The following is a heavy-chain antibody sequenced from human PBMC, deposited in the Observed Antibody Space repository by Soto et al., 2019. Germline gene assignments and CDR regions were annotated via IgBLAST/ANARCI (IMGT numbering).Heavy chain of an antibody. D-gene: IGHD3-3*01. CDR3: ERGPYDFWSGAYYYFAMDV. CDR1: GYTFTNNG. J-gene: IGHJ6*02. CDR2: ISPYNDNA. Sequence: QVQLVQSGAEVKKPGASVKVSCKASGYTFTNNGITWVRQAPGQGLEWMGWISPYNDNANNAQKFQCRITMTTDTSTSTAYMELRSLRSDDTAVYYCERGPYDFWSGAYYYFAMDVWGQGTTVTVSS. V-gene: IGHV1-18*04.